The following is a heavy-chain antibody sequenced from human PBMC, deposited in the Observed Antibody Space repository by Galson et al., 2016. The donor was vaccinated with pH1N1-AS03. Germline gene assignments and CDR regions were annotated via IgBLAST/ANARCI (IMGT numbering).Heavy chain of an antibody. Sequence: SLRLSCAGSGFAFRSYSMNWVRQAPGKGLEWLSFISSSSGTIHYADSVKGRFITSRDNAKNSVYLQMNSLRVADTAVYYCVRTNWFDYWGQGTLVTVSS. CDR3: VRTNWFDY. J-gene: IGHJ4*02. CDR2: ISSSSGTI. D-gene: IGHD7-27*01. V-gene: IGHV3-48*04. CDR1: GFAFRSYS.